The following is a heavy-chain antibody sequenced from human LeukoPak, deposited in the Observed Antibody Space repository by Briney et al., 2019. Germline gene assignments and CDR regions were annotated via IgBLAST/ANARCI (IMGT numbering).Heavy chain of an antibody. CDR1: GFTISSYG. V-gene: IGHV3-23*01. CDR2: IFGSGDTT. Sequence: GGSLRLSCAAPGFTISSYGMNWVRQDPREGLGWGSVIFGSGDTTNYADSVKGRFTISRDRSKNTLYLEMHSLRADDTAVYYCAKDQKPDSGYDIDYWGQGTLVIVSS. J-gene: IGHJ4*02. CDR3: AKDQKPDSGYDIDY. D-gene: IGHD5-12*01.